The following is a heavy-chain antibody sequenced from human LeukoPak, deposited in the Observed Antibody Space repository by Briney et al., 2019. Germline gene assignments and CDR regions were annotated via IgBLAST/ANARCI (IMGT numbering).Heavy chain of an antibody. CDR2: IYHSGST. CDR1: GGSISSSSYY. CDR3: ARDRLDTAMVFDY. J-gene: IGHJ4*02. Sequence: PSETLSLTCTVSGGSISSSSYYWGWIRQPPGKGLEWIGSIYHSGSTYYNPSLKSRVTISVDTSKNQFSLKLSSVTAADTAVYYCARDRLDTAMVFDYWGQGTLVTVSS. V-gene: IGHV4-39*07. D-gene: IGHD5-18*01.